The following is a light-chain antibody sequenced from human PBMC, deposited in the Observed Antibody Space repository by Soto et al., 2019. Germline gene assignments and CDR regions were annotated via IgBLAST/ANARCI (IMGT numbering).Light chain of an antibody. J-gene: IGLJ2*01. CDR3: SSYTSSSTVV. Sequence: QSALTQPASVSGSPGQSITISCTGTSSDVGDYDYVSWYQQHPGKAPKLMIFDVSNRPSGVSNRFSGSKSGNTASLTISGLQAEDEADYYCSSYTSSSTVVFGGGPKLTVL. CDR1: SSDVGDYDY. V-gene: IGLV2-14*03. CDR2: DVS.